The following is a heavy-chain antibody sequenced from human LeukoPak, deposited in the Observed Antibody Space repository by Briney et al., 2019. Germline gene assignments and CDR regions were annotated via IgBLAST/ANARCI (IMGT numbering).Heavy chain of an antibody. V-gene: IGHV1-18*01. Sequence: GASVKLSCNASGYTFTSYGISWVRQAPGQGLEWMGGISAYNGNTNYAQKLQGRVTMTTDTSTSTAYMELRSLRSDDTAVYYCAREYCTGGVCFHYMDVWGKGTTVTVSS. D-gene: IGHD2-8*02. CDR3: AREYCTGGVCFHYMDV. CDR1: GYTFTSYG. CDR2: ISAYNGNT. J-gene: IGHJ6*03.